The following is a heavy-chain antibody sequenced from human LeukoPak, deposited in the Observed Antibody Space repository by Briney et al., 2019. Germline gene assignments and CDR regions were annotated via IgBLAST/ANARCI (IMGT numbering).Heavy chain of an antibody. V-gene: IGHV4-31*03. CDR1: GGSISSGGYY. D-gene: IGHD1-26*01. CDR2: IYYSGST. J-gene: IGHJ4*02. Sequence: SETLSLTCTVSGGSISSGGYYWSWIRQHPGKGLEWIGYIYYSGSTYYNPSLKSRVTISVDTSKYQFSLKLSSVTAADTAVYYRARDGGRRSDYWGQGTLVTVSS. CDR3: ARDGGRRSDY.